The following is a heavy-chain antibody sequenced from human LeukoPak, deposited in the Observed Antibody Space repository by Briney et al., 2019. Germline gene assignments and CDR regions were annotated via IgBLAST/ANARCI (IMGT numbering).Heavy chain of an antibody. D-gene: IGHD3-22*01. CDR1: GFTFTDYS. CDR3: ARSRGYSMYYFDD. Sequence: GGSLRLSCAVSGFTFTDYSMHWVRQAPGKGLEWVSSISGSGSYIYYSDSVKGRFTISRDNAKSSLYLQMNSLRAEDTAIYNCARSRGYSMYYFDDWGQGTLVTVSS. V-gene: IGHV3-21*01. J-gene: IGHJ4*02. CDR2: ISGSGSYI.